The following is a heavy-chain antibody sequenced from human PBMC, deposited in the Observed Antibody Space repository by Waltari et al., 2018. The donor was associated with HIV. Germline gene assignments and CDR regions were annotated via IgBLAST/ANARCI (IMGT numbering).Heavy chain of an antibody. CDR3: ARVGRDGYNDAFDI. D-gene: IGHD5-12*01. CDR1: GYSISSGYY. CDR2: IYHSGST. Sequence: QVQLQESGPGLVKPSETLSLTCAVSGYSISSGYYWGWIRQPPGKGLEWIGSIYHSGSTYYNPSLKSRVTIAVDTSKNQFSLKLSSVTAADTAVYYCARVGRDGYNDAFDIWGQGTMVTVSS. V-gene: IGHV4-38-2*01. J-gene: IGHJ3*02.